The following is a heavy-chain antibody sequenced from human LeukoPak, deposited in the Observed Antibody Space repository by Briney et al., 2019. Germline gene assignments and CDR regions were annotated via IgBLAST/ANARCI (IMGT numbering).Heavy chain of an antibody. D-gene: IGHD2-2*01. CDR2: IYYSGST. Sequence: SETLSLTCTVSGGSISSGDYYWSWIRQPPGKGLEWIGYIYYSGSTYYNPSLKSRVTISVDTSKNQFSLKLSSATAADTAVYYCARSKEVVPAAMYWGQGTLVTVSS. CDR3: ARSKEVVPAAMY. CDR1: GGSISSGDYY. V-gene: IGHV4-30-4*01. J-gene: IGHJ4*02.